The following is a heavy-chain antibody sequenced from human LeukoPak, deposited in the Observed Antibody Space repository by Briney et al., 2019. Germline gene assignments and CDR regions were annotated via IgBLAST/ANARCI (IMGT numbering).Heavy chain of an antibody. CDR2: LNPNSGST. Sequence: ASVKVSCKASGYTFTSYDINWVRQATGQGLEWMGWLNPNSGSTGYAQKFQGRVTITRNTSISTAYMELSSLRSEDTAVYYCASATMVRGVMPPNDIWGQGTMVTVSS. CDR3: ASATMVRGVMPPNDI. CDR1: GYTFTSYD. J-gene: IGHJ3*02. V-gene: IGHV1-8*03. D-gene: IGHD3-10*01.